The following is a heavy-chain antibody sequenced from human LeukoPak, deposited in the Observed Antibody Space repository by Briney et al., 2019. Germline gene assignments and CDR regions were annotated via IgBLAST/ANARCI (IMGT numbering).Heavy chain of an antibody. CDR1: GFTVSSNY. Sequence: GGSLRLSCAASGFTVSSNYMSWVRQAPGKGLEWVSVIYSGGSTNYAGSVKGRFTISRDNSKNTLYLQMNSLRAEDTAVYYCATKGETGWYFDLWGRGTLVTVSS. CDR2: IYSGGST. CDR3: ATKGETGWYFDL. V-gene: IGHV3-53*01. D-gene: IGHD3-16*01. J-gene: IGHJ2*01.